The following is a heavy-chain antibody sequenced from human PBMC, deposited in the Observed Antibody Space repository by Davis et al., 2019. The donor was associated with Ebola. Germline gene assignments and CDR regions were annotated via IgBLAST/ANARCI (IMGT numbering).Heavy chain of an antibody. Sequence: GGSLRLSCAASGFTFSSYWMSWVRQAPGKGLEWVANIKQDGSEKYYVDSVKGRFTISRDNAKNSLYLQMNSLRAEDTAVYYCASSSIAARQGYWGQGTLVTVSS. J-gene: IGHJ4*02. V-gene: IGHV3-7*01. CDR3: ASSSIAARQGY. CDR2: IKQDGSEK. CDR1: GFTFSSYW. D-gene: IGHD6-6*01.